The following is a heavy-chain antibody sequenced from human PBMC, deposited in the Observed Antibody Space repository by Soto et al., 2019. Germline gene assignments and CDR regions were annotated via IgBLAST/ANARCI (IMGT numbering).Heavy chain of an antibody. V-gene: IGHV3-9*01. J-gene: IGHJ5*02. Sequence: PGGSLRLSCAASGFTFDDYAMHWVRQAPGKGLEWVSGISWNSGSIGYADSVKGRFTISRDNAKNSLYPQMNSLRAEDTALYYCAKDSSYDFWSGYRWFDTWGQGTLVTVSS. D-gene: IGHD3-3*01. CDR3: AKDSSYDFWSGYRWFDT. CDR1: GFTFDDYA. CDR2: ISWNSGSI.